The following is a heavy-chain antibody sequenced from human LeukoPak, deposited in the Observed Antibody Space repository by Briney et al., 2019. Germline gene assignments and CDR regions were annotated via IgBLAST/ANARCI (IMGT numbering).Heavy chain of an antibody. CDR1: GYTFTGYY. J-gene: IGHJ5*02. CDR3: ARGPRVVRFLEWFLNWFDP. Sequence: ASVKVSCKASGYTFTGYYMHWVRQAPGQGLEWMGWINPNSGGTNYAQKFQGRVTMTRDTSISTAYMELSRLRSDDTAVYYCARGPRVVRFLEWFLNWFDPWGQGTLVTVSS. CDR2: INPNSGGT. D-gene: IGHD3-3*01. V-gene: IGHV1-2*02.